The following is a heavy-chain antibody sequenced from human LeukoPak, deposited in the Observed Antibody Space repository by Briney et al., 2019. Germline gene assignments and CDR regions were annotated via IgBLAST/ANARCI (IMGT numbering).Heavy chain of an antibody. CDR2: ITPYNGKT. J-gene: IGHJ4*02. CDR1: GYTFTSYG. CDR3: GRDYYGSGRANCDY. Sequence: ASVTVSFKSSGYTFTSYGITWVRQAPGQGLEWMGWITPYNGKTSYAQKLQGRVTITTDTSTSTAYMELRRLRSDDTAVYYCGRDYYGSGRANCDYWGQGTLVTVSS. D-gene: IGHD3-10*01. V-gene: IGHV1-18*01.